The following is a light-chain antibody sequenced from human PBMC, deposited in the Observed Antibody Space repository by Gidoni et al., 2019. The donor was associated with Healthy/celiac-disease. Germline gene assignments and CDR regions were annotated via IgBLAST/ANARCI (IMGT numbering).Light chain of an antibody. CDR3: QAWDTSCVV. CDR1: KLGDKY. CDR2: QDT. J-gene: IGLJ2*01. Sequence: SYELTQPPSVSVSPGQTASITCSGDKLGDKYAFWYQQKPGQSPVLVIYQDTKRPSGIPERFSGSNSGNTATLTISGTQAMDEADYYCQAWDTSCVVFGGGTQMTVL. V-gene: IGLV3-1*01.